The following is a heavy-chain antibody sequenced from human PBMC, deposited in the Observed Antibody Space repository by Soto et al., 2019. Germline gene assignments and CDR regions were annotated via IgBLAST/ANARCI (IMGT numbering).Heavy chain of an antibody. D-gene: IGHD3-10*01. V-gene: IGHV3-74*01. CDR3: ARGGFSGSGSFIQGDY. CDR2: IKSDGSNI. CDR1: GFTFSSYW. J-gene: IGHJ4*02. Sequence: EVQLVESGGGLVQPGGSLRLSCAASGFTFSSYWMHWVRQAPGKGLVWVSRIKSDGSNINYADSVKGRFSISRNNDKNTLYLQMKSLRAEDTAISYCARGGFSGSGSFIQGDYWGQGTLVTVSS.